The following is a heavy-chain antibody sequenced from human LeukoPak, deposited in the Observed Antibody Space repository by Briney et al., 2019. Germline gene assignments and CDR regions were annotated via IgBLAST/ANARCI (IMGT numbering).Heavy chain of an antibody. CDR3: ARDLGHFDY. J-gene: IGHJ4*02. D-gene: IGHD7-27*01. Sequence: PSETLSLTRTVSGGLIRTYYWSWIRQPPGKGLEWMGYIYHSGNTDYNPSLKSRVTISVDSSKNQFSLKLSSMTAADTAVYYCARDLGHFDYWGQGTLVTVSS. V-gene: IGHV4-59*01. CDR1: GGLIRTYY. CDR2: IYHSGNT.